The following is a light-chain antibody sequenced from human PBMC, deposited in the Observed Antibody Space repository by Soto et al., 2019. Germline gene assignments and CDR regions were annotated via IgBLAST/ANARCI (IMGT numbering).Light chain of an antibody. Sequence: IVMTQSPATLSVSPGERGTLSCRASETVRTNLAWFQQKPGQTPRLLIFGASTRATGIPTRFTGSGSETEFTLTIGSLQSEDLAVYYCQQYYNWPPYTFGQGTKLEIK. CDR1: ETVRTN. CDR2: GAS. CDR3: QQYYNWPPYT. J-gene: IGKJ2*01. V-gene: IGKV3-15*01.